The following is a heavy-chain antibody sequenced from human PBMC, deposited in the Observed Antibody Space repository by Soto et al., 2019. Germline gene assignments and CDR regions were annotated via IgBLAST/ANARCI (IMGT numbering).Heavy chain of an antibody. CDR1: GYIFTNYW. CDR3: ATLPGIVVPGTSY. D-gene: IGHD6-19*01. CDR2: IYPDDSDT. J-gene: IGHJ4*02. Sequence: PVESLKISCKGSGYIFTNYWICCVRQMPGKGLEWMGIIYPDDSDTRYSPSFQGQVTISADKSISTAYLQWSSLKASDTAMYYCATLPGIVVPGTSYWGQGTLVTVSS. V-gene: IGHV5-51*01.